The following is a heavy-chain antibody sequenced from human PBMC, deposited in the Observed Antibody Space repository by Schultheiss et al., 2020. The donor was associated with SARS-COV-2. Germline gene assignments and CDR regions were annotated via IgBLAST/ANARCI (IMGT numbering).Heavy chain of an antibody. Sequence: SETLSLTCTVSGGSISSYYWSWIRQPPGKGLEWIGEINHSGSTNYNPSLKSRVTISVDTSKNQFSLKLSSVTAADTAVYYCARIITGTTLWFDPWGQGTLVTVSS. D-gene: IGHD1-7*01. J-gene: IGHJ5*02. CDR3: ARIITGTTLWFDP. V-gene: IGHV4-59*01. CDR2: INHSGST. CDR1: GGSISSYY.